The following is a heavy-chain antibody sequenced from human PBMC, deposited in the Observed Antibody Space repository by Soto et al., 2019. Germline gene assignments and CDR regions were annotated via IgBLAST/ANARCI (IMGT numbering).Heavy chain of an antibody. D-gene: IGHD2-2*02. CDR2: VSSTGNFI. CDR1: GFIFSSYS. CDR3: ARETSPYTTSSHAFDI. J-gene: IGHJ3*02. V-gene: IGHV3-21*01. Sequence: EVQLVESGGGLVKPGGSLRLSCAASGFIFSSYSMNWVRQAPGKGLEWVSSVSSTGNFINYADSLKGRFTISRDNAKSSLFLQMNSLRAEDTAVYYCARETSPYTTSSHAFDIWGRGTMVTVSS.